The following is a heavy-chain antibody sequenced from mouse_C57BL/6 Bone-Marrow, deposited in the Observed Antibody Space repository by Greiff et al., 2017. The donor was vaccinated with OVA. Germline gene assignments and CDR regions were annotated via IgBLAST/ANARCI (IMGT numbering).Heavy chain of an antibody. CDR3: ARRGITTVVARNYFDY. D-gene: IGHD1-1*01. CDR1: GYTFTSYW. J-gene: IGHJ2*01. CDR2: IHPNSGST. Sequence: VQLQQPGAELVKPGASVKLSCKASGYTFTSYWMHWVKQRPGQGLEWIGMIHPNSGSTNYNEKFKSKATLTVDKSSSTAYMQLSSLTSEDSAVYYCARRGITTVVARNYFDYWGQGTTLTVSS. V-gene: IGHV1-64*01.